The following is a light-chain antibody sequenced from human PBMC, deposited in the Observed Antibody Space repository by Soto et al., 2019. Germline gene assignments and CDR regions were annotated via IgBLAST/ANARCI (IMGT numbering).Light chain of an antibody. J-gene: IGKJ2*01. CDR1: QSVSTN. CDR2: GAS. V-gene: IGKV3-15*01. CDR3: QQYDYWYT. Sequence: EIVMTQSPATLSVSPGERATLSCMASQSVSTNLGWYQQRPGQAPRLLIYGASTRATSIPARFSGSGSGKEFTLTISSLQSEDFAHYYCQQYDYWYTFGQGTKLEIK.